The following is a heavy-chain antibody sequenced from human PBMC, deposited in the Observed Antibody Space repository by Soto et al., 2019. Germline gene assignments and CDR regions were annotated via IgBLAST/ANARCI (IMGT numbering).Heavy chain of an antibody. CDR3: ARGLYYYGSGSYMGWTRDYYYYMDV. CDR1: GGSISSGGYY. D-gene: IGHD3-10*01. J-gene: IGHJ6*03. Sequence: SETLSLTCTVSGGSISSGGYYWSWIRQPPGKGLEWIGEINHSGSTNYNPSLKSRVTISVDTSKNQFSLKLSSVTAADTAVYYCARGLYYYGSGSYMGWTRDYYYYMDVWGKGTTVTVSS. V-gene: IGHV4-39*07. CDR2: INHSGST.